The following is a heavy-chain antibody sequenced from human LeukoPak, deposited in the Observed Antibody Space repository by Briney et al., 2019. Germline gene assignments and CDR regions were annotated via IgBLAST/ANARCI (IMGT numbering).Heavy chain of an antibody. Sequence: GGSLSFSCAASGFTFSSYWMQWVRHAPGKGLVWVSRIKNDGSVTNYADSEKGRYTISRDNAKNTLYLQMNSLRADDTAVYYCARYNASACDYWGQGTLVTVSS. J-gene: IGHJ4*02. CDR2: IKNDGSVT. CDR1: GFTFSSYW. D-gene: IGHD6-13*01. V-gene: IGHV3-74*01. CDR3: ARYNASACDY.